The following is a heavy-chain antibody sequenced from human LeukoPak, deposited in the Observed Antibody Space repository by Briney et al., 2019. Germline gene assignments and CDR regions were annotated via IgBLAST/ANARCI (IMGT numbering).Heavy chain of an antibody. CDR2: ISGSGGST. J-gene: IGHJ4*02. V-gene: IGHV3-23*01. D-gene: IGHD1-26*01. Sequence: GSLRLSCAASGFTFSSYAMSWVRQAPGKGLEWVSAISGSGGSTYYADSVRGRFTISRDNSKNTLYLQMNSVRAEDTAVYYCAKDRFFELLRYYFDYWGQGTLVTVSS. CDR3: AKDRFFELLRYYFDY. CDR1: GFTFSSYA.